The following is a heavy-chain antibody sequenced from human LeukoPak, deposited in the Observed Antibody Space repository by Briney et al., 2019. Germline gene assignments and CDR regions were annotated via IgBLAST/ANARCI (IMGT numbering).Heavy chain of an antibody. D-gene: IGHD3-10*01. V-gene: IGHV3-43*02. Sequence: GGSLRLSCAASGFTFDDYAMHWVRQAPGKGLEWVSLISGDGGSTYYADSVKGRFTISRDNSKNTLYLQMNSLRAEDTAVYYCAKNRSWFGEFPDYWGQGTLATVSS. J-gene: IGHJ4*02. CDR3: AKNRSWFGEFPDY. CDR2: ISGDGGST. CDR1: GFTFDDYA.